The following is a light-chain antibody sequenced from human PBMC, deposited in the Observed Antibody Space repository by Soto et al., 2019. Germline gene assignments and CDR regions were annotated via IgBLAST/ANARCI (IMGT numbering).Light chain of an antibody. V-gene: IGLV1-47*01. CDR2: RNN. CDR3: AAWDDSLSGLYV. Sequence: QSVLTQPPSASGTPGRRVTISCSGSSSNIGSNYVYWYQQLPGTAPKLLIYRNNQRPSGVPDRFSGSKSGTSASLAIRGLRSEDEADYYCAAWDDSLSGLYVFGTGTKLTVL. J-gene: IGLJ1*01. CDR1: SSNIGSNY.